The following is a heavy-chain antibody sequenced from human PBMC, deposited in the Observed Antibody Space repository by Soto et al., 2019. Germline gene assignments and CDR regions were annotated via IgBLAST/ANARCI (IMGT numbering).Heavy chain of an antibody. V-gene: IGHV1-3*01. CDR2: INAGNGNT. CDR3: ARVTGYYAPDY. CDR1: GYTFTSYA. J-gene: IGHJ4*02. Sequence: ASVKASCKSSGYTFTSYAMHWVRQAPGQRLEWMGWINAGNGNTKYSQKFQGRVTITRDTSASTAYMELSSLRSEDTAVYYCARVTGYYAPDYWGQGTLVTVSS. D-gene: IGHD3-9*01.